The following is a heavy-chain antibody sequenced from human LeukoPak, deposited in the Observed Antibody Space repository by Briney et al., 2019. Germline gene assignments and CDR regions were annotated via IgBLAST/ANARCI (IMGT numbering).Heavy chain of an antibody. CDR2: IYYSGRT. CDR3: MRDRTSTMFD. Sequence: SETLSLTCTVSGGSISPDNYFWGWIRQPPGKGLEWIGTIYYSGRTYYSPSLKSRVTISMDTPKNQFSLKLTSVTAADTAMYYCMRDRTSTMFDWGQGALVTVSS. J-gene: IGHJ4*02. V-gene: IGHV4-39*07. D-gene: IGHD3-3*01. CDR1: GGSISPDNYF.